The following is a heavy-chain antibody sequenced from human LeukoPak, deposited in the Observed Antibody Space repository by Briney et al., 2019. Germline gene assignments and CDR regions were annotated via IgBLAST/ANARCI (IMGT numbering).Heavy chain of an antibody. Sequence: GGSLRLSFATSGFTFEDYAMHWVRQAPGKGLEWVSGITWNSGSIGYADSVKGRFTISRDNGEKSLYLDMNSLRPEDTALYHCAKDIGYSSGWGQGTLVTVSS. CDR3: AKDIGYSSG. D-gene: IGHD3-10*01. J-gene: IGHJ4*02. CDR1: GFTFEDYA. CDR2: ITWNSGSI. V-gene: IGHV3-9*01.